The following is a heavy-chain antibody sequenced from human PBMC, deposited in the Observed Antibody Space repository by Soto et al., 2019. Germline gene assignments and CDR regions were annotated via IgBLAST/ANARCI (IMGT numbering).Heavy chain of an antibody. CDR1: GGTFSSYT. V-gene: IGHV1-69*02. Sequence: QVQLVQSGAEVKKPGSSVKVSCKASGGTFSSYTISWVRQAPGQGLEWMGRIIPILGIANSAQKFQGRVTITADKSTSTAYMELSSLRSEDTAVYYCARAGSWPQSGMDVWGQGTTVTVSS. CDR3: ARAGSWPQSGMDV. D-gene: IGHD3-10*01. J-gene: IGHJ6*02. CDR2: IIPILGIA.